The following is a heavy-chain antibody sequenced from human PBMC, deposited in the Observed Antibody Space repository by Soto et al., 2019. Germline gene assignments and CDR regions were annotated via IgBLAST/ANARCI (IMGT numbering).Heavy chain of an antibody. CDR2: IRSKANSYAT. V-gene: IGHV3-73*01. D-gene: IGHD7-27*01. CDR1: GFTFSGSA. CDR3: TLLGISDYYYGMDV. J-gene: IGHJ6*02. Sequence: GWSLRLSCAASGFTFSGSATHWVRQASGKGLEWVGRIRSKANSYATAYAASVKGRFTISRDDSKNTAYLQMNSLKTEDTAVYYCTLLGISDYYYGMDVWGQGTTVTVSS.